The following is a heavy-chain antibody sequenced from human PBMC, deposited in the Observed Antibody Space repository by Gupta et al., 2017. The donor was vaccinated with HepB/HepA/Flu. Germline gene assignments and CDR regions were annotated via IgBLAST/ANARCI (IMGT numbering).Heavy chain of an antibody. D-gene: IGHD1-26*01. CDR1: GFTFTNYP. Sequence: EVQLLESGGGLVQPGGSLKVSCAASGFTFTNYPMTWVRQAPGKGLEWVSAISASDGSTHYADSVKGRFTISRDTSKNTGYLQMNSLRAEDTAVYDCARGLTILDYWGQGTLVTVSS. CDR2: ISASDGST. CDR3: ARGLTILDY. J-gene: IGHJ4*02. V-gene: IGHV3-23*01.